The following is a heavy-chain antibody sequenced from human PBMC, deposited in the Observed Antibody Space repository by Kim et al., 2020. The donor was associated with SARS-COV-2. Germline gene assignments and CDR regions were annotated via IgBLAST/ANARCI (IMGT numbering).Heavy chain of an antibody. D-gene: IGHD6-19*01. Sequence: GESLKISCKGSGYSFTSYWISWVRQMPGKGLEWMGRIDPSDSYTNYSPSFQGHVTISADKSISTAYLQWSSLKASDTAMYYCARRRAGRQWLGELPGDYWGQGTLVTVSS. CDR2: IDPSDSYT. J-gene: IGHJ4*02. CDR1: GYSFTSYW. V-gene: IGHV5-10-1*01. CDR3: ARRRAGRQWLGELPGDY.